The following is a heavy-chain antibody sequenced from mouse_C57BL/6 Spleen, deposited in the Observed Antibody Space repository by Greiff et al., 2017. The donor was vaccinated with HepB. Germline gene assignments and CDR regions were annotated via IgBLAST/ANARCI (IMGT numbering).Heavy chain of an antibody. V-gene: IGHV1-15*01. Sequence: QVQLKHSGAELVRPGASVTLSCKASGYTFTDYEMHWVKQTPVHGLEWIGAIDPETGGTAYNQKFKGKAILTADKSSSTAYMELRSLTSEDSAVYYCTRRIPNWYFDVWGTGTTVTVSS. CDR1: GYTFTDYE. D-gene: IGHD5-1-1*01. J-gene: IGHJ1*03. CDR3: TRRIPNWYFDV. CDR2: IDPETGGT.